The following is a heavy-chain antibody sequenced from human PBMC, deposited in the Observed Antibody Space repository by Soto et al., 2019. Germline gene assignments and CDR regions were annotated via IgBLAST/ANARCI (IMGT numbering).Heavy chain of an antibody. D-gene: IGHD2-15*01. Sequence: QVQLVQSGDEVKKPGGSVKVSCQASGYTFSDYASSWVRQAPGQGLEWMGWISASTRNTDQAQNFQGRVIMTLDTSTDTAYMELRNLRSDDTAVYYCVRCYCSVGSCYACWHFDLWGRGTLVTVSS. CDR2: ISASTRNT. J-gene: IGHJ2*01. V-gene: IGHV1-18*01. CDR1: GYTFSDYA. CDR3: VRCYCSVGSCYACWHFDL.